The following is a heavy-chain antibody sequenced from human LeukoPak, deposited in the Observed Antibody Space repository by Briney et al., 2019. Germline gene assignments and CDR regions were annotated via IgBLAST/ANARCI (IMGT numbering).Heavy chain of an antibody. D-gene: IGHD6-13*01. Sequence: PGGSLRLSCAASGFTFSSYEMNWVRQAPGKGLEWVSSISSRGGTIYYADSVKGRFTISRDNAKNSLYLQMNCLRAEDTAFYYCARVGVLSSSWLLYWGQGTLVTVSS. J-gene: IGHJ4*02. CDR1: GFTFSSYE. CDR2: ISSRGGTI. V-gene: IGHV3-48*03. CDR3: ARVGVLSSSWLLY.